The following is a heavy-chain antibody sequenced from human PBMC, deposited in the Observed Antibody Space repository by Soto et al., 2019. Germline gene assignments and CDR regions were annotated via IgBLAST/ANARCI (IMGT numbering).Heavy chain of an antibody. V-gene: IGHV4-59*01. J-gene: IGHJ5*02. CDR3: ARDKSPGSWESWFDP. CDR1: GGSISSYY. Sequence: PSETLSLTCTVSGGSISSYYWSWIRQPPGKGLEWIGYIYYSGSTNYNPSLKSRVTISVDTSKNQFSLKLSSVTAADTAVYYCARDKSPGSWESWFDPWGQGTLVTVSS. D-gene: IGHD6-13*01. CDR2: IYYSGST.